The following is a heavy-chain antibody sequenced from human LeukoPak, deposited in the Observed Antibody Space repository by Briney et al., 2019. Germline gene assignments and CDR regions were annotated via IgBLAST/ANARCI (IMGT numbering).Heavy chain of an antibody. V-gene: IGHV4-4*08. CDR3: AKDPRIQPKKQHAESGDY. D-gene: IGHD6-13*01. J-gene: IGHJ4*02. CDR1: GGSISSYY. Sequence: PSETLSLTCTVSGGSISSYYWSWIRQPPGKGLEWIGYIYTSGSPSYNPSLKSRVTMSVDTSKNQFSLKLSSMTAADTAVYYCAKDPRIQPKKQHAESGDYWGQGILVTVSS. CDR2: IYTSGSP.